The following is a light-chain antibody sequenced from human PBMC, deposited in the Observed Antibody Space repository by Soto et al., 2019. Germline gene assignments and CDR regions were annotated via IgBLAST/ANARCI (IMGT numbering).Light chain of an antibody. V-gene: IGKV1-5*01. Sequence: DIQMTQSPSTLSASVGDRVTITCRASQSISSWLAWYQQKPGKAPNLLIYDVSSLGSGVSSRFSGSGSGTEFTLVISCLQPDDFATYYCQLYNSYSLFGGGTKVEIK. CDR2: DVS. CDR1: QSISSW. CDR3: QLYNSYSL. J-gene: IGKJ4*01.